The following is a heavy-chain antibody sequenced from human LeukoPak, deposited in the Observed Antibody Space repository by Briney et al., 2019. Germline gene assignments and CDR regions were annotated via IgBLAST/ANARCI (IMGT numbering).Heavy chain of an antibody. CDR3: ARQGGGGSWFFPTDAFDI. CDR2: IYYSGST. CDR1: GGSISSYY. J-gene: IGHJ3*02. V-gene: IGHV4-59*08. Sequence: SETLSLTCTVSGGSISSYYWSWIRQPPGKGLEWIGYIYYSGSTNYNPSLKSRVTISVDTSKNQSSLKLSSVTAADTAVYYCARQGGGGSWFFPTDAFDIWGQGTMVTVSS. D-gene: IGHD2-15*01.